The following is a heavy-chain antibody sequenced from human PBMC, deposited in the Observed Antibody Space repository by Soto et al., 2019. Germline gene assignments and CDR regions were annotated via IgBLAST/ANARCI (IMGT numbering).Heavy chain of an antibody. J-gene: IGHJ6*02. D-gene: IGHD1-26*01. CDR3: AGYSGTSPHYYYGMDV. V-gene: IGHV4-30-2*01. Sequence: KTSETLSLTCAVTGGSISSGGYSWSWIRQPPGKGLEWIGYIYHSGSTYYSPSFQGHVTISADKSISTAYLQWSSLKASDTAMYYCAGYSGTSPHYYYGMDVWGQGTTVTVSS. CDR1: GGSISSGGYS. CDR2: IYHSGST.